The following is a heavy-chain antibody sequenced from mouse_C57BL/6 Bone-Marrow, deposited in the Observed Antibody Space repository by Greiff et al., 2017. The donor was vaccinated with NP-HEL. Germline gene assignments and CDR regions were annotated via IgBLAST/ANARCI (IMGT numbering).Heavy chain of an antibody. CDR2: LYPGSGNT. J-gene: IGHJ4*01. CDR3: ARWYYGSRYAMDY. D-gene: IGHD1-1*01. V-gene: IGHV1-84*01. CDR1: GYTFTDYY. Sequence: VQLQQSGPELVKPGASVKISCKASGYTFTDYYINWVKQRPGQGLEWIGCLYPGSGNTKYNEKFKGKATLTVDTSSSTAYMQLSSLTSEDSAVYFCARWYYGSRYAMDYWGQGTSVTVSS.